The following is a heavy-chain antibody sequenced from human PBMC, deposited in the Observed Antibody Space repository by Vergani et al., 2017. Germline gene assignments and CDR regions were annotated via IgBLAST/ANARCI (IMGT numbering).Heavy chain of an antibody. CDR3: ARDWLSGRPGPYYYYYGMDV. J-gene: IGHJ6*02. CDR1: GCSISSGGYY. D-gene: IGHD3-16*02. Sequence: QVQLQESGPGLVKPSQTLSLTCTVSGCSISSGGYYLSWIRQPPRKGLEWIGYIYYSGRTYYNPSLKSRVTIAVDTSKNQFSLKLSSVTAAATAVYYCARDWLSGRPGPYYYYYGMDVWGQGTTVTVSS. V-gene: IGHV4-31*03. CDR2: IYYSGRT.